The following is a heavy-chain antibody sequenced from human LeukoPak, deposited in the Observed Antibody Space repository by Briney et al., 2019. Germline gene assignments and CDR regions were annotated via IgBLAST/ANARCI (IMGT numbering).Heavy chain of an antibody. D-gene: IGHD6-13*01. Sequence: GGSLRLSCAASGFIFSDYWMHWVRQAPGKGLVWVSRIKSDGSGTNYADSVKGRITISRDNAKNTLYLQMNSLRAEDTAVYYCTRGAIGAPGPIDYWGQGTLVTVSS. J-gene: IGHJ4*02. CDR3: TRGAIGAPGPIDY. V-gene: IGHV3-74*01. CDR1: GFIFSDYW. CDR2: IKSDGSGT.